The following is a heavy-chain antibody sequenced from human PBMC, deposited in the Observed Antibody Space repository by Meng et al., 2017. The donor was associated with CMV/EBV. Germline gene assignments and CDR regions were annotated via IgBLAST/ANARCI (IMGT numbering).Heavy chain of an antibody. CDR3: ARDQAIAARHFDY. J-gene: IGHJ4*02. CDR1: GFTFSSYA. V-gene: IGHV3-30-3*01. CDR2: ISSDGSKA. Sequence: GESLKISYAASGFTFSSYAIHWVRQAPGKGLEWVAVISSDGSKAYYADSVRGRFTISRDNSKNTLHLQMVSLRAEDTAVYYCARDQAIAARHFDYWGQGTLVTVSS. D-gene: IGHD6-6*01.